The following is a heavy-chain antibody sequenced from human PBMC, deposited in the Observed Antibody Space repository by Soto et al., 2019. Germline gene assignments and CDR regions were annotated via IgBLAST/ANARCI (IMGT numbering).Heavy chain of an antibody. Sequence: QITLKESRPTLVEPTQTLTLTCTFSGCSLSTSGVGVGWVRQPTGTALEWLALLYWDDDRRYNPSLNNRLTITKDTSKNQVVLTMTNMGPVDTGTYYCAHYTTNTYRDVCGTGTTVAVSS. CDR2: LYWDDDR. CDR1: GCSLSTSGVG. CDR3: AHYTTNTYRDV. J-gene: IGHJ6*03. D-gene: IGHD1-1*01. V-gene: IGHV2-5*02.